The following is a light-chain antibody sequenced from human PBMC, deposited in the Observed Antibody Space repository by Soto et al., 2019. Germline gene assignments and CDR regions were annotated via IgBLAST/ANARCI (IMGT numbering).Light chain of an antibody. CDR3: QQYYNHPFT. CDR2: WTS. V-gene: IGKV4-1*01. CDR1: QSVLYSSNNKNY. Sequence: DIVMTQSPDSLAVSLGERATINCKSSQSVLYSSNNKNYLAWYQQKLGQPPKLLIYWTSTRESGVPDRFSGSGSGTDFTLTISSLQAEDVAVYYCQQYYNHPFTFGGGTKVEIK. J-gene: IGKJ4*01.